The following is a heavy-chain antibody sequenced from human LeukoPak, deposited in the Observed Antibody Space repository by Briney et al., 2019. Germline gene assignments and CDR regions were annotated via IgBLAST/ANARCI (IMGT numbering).Heavy chain of an antibody. J-gene: IGHJ4*02. CDR1: GFTSSSYW. CDR2: IKQDGSEK. D-gene: IGHD3-3*01. Sequence: GGSLRLSCAASGFTSSSYWMSWVRQAPGKGLEWVANIKQDGSEKYYVDSVKGRFTISRDNAKNSLYLQMNSLRAEDTAVYYCARTWSGFDYWGQGTLVTVSS. V-gene: IGHV3-7*01. CDR3: ARTWSGFDY.